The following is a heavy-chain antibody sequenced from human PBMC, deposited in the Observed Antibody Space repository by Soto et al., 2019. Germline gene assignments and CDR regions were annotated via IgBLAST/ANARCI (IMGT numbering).Heavy chain of an antibody. V-gene: IGHV4-59*01. CDR3: ARGSHDSSGYYHFGFDP. J-gene: IGHJ5*02. CDR2: IYYSGST. Sequence: TLSLTCTVSGGSISSYYWSWIRQPPGKGLEWIGYIYYSGSTNYNPSLKSRVTISVDTSKNQFSLKLSSVTAADTAVYYCARGSHDSSGYYHFGFDPWGQGTLVTVSS. CDR1: GGSISSYY. D-gene: IGHD3-22*01.